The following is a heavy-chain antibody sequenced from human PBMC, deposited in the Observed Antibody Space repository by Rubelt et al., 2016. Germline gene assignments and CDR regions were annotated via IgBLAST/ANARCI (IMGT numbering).Heavy chain of an antibody. V-gene: IGHV4-59*11. CDR3: ARGHRDLEY. CDR2: IFYTGST. Sequence: QVQLQQWGAGLLKPSETLSLTCVVSGGSISPHYWSWIRQPPGKGLEWIGYIFYTGSTNYHPSLKSRVTISADTSKDQFSLNLTSVTAADTAVYYCARGHRDLEYWGQGTLVTVSS. CDR1: GGSISPHY. J-gene: IGHJ4*02. D-gene: IGHD1-14*01.